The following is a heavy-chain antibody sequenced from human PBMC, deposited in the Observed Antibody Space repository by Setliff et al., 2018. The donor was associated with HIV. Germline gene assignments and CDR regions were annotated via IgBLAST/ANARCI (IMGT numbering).Heavy chain of an antibody. Sequence: LSLTCAVYGGSFSGYYWSWIRQPPGKGLEWIGEINHSGSTNYNPSLKSRVTISVDTSKNQFSLKLSSVTAADTAVYYCARVLPYCTNGVCYWYYFDYWGQGTLVTVSS. V-gene: IGHV4-34*01. CDR2: INHSGST. CDR3: ARVLPYCTNGVCYWYYFDY. D-gene: IGHD2-8*01. CDR1: GGSFSGYY. J-gene: IGHJ4*02.